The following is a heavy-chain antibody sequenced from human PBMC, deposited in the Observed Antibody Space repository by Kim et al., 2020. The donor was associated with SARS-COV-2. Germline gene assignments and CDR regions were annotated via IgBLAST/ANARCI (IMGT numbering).Heavy chain of an antibody. J-gene: IGHJ5*02. CDR3: VRGFSSASGS. CDR2: REK. V-gene: IGHV3-7*01. Sequence: REKHYVDSVKDRFTISRDNTQNSLSLQMNSLRVEDTAVYYCVRGFSSASGSWGQGNLVTVSS. D-gene: IGHD3-3*01.